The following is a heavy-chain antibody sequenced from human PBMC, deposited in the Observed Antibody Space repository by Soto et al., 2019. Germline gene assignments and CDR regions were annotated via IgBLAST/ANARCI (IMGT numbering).Heavy chain of an antibody. CDR3: AKDEGSGWSLEAFDI. Sequence: EVQVLESGGGLVQPGGSLRLSCAASGFTFSTYAMSWVRQAPGKGLEWVSGISGSGGRTYYADSVKGRFTISRDNSKNTLDLQMNSLRAEETAVYYCAKDEGSGWSLEAFDIWGQGTMVTVSS. CDR1: GFTFSTYA. J-gene: IGHJ3*02. D-gene: IGHD6-19*01. V-gene: IGHV3-23*01. CDR2: ISGSGGRT.